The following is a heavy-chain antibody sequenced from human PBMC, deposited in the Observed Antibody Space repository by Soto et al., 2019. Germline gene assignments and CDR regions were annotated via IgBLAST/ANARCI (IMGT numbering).Heavy chain of an antibody. V-gene: IGHV4-30-4*01. D-gene: IGHD3-3*01. CDR2: IYNSGIT. CDR3: ARGVTVFGLVSRFWFDP. CDR1: GGSISSGDYS. Sequence: NPSETLSLTCTVSGGSISSGDYSWSWVRQSPGKGLEWIGHIYNSGITYYNPSLKSRVVISIDTSRNQFSLRLNSLTAADRAVYFCARGVTVFGLVSRFWFDPWDQGTVVTVSS. J-gene: IGHJ5*02.